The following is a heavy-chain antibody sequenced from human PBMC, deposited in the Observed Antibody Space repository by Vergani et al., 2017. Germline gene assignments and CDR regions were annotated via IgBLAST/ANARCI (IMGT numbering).Heavy chain of an antibody. J-gene: IGHJ1*01. Sequence: QVHLVESGGGVVQPGRSLRLSCVVSGFTSSYYGMHWVRQAPRKGLEWVAVISYDGTQKYYADSVKGRFTISRDNSKSTLYLQMNSLRTEDTAVYYCATKSCGTPGCQIGYFREWDQGTLVTVSS. D-gene: IGHD1-1*01. CDR3: ATKSCGTPGCQIGYFRE. CDR1: GFTSSYYG. V-gene: IGHV3-30*03. CDR2: ISYDGTQK.